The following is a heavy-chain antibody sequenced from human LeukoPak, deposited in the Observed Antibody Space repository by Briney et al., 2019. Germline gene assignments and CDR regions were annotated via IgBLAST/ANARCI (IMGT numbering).Heavy chain of an antibody. CDR2: INHSGST. CDR1: GGSYSGYY. Sequence: PSETVSLTCAVYGGSYSGYYWRWIRHPPGKGLEWIGEINHSGSTNYNPSLESRVTISVNTSKKQFVLKLSSVTAVETAVYYCARGLGDCSSTRCYADYYYYGMDVWGKGTTGTVSS. CDR3: ARGLGDCSSTRCYADYYYYGMDV. J-gene: IGHJ6*04. V-gene: IGHV4-34*01. D-gene: IGHD2-2*01.